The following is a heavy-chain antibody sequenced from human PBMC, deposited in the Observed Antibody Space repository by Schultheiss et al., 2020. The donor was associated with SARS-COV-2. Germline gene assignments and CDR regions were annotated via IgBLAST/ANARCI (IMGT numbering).Heavy chain of an antibody. CDR3: AKDPRGVLPGR. D-gene: IGHD3-10*01. J-gene: IGHJ4*02. CDR1: GFTFSSYA. CDR2: IWYDGSNK. Sequence: GGSLRLSCAASGFTFSSYAMSWVRQAPGKGLEWVAVIWYDGSNKYYADSVKGRFTISRDNSKNTLYLQMNSLRAEDTAVYYCAKDPRGVLPGRWGQGTLVTVSS. V-gene: IGHV3-33*06.